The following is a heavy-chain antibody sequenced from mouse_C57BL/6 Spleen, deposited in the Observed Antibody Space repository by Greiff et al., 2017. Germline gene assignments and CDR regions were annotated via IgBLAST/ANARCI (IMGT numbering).Heavy chain of an antibody. CDR2: ISYDGSN. J-gene: IGHJ1*03. CDR1: GYSITSGYY. V-gene: IGHV3-6*01. CDR3: ARADWYFDV. Sequence: EVQLQESGPGLVKPSQSLSLTCSVTGYSITSGYYWNWIRQFPGNKLEWMGYISYDGSNNYNPSLKNLISITRDTSKNQFFLKLNSVTTEDTATYYCARADWYFDVWGTGTSVTVSS.